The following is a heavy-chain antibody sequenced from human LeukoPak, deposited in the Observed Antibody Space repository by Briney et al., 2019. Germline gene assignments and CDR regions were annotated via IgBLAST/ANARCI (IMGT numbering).Heavy chain of an antibody. Sequence: SQTLSLTCAVSGGSISSGGSSWSWVRQPPGKGLGWIGYIYHSGSTYYNPSLKSRVTISVDRSKNQFSLKLSSVTAADTAVYYCARGGYSGYDSSAFDIWGQGTMVTVSS. J-gene: IGHJ3*02. CDR3: ARGGYSGYDSSAFDI. D-gene: IGHD5-12*01. CDR1: GGSISSGGSS. V-gene: IGHV4-30-2*01. CDR2: IYHSGST.